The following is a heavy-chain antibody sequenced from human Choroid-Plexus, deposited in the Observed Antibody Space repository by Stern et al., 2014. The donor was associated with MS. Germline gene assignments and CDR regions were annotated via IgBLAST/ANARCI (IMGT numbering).Heavy chain of an antibody. J-gene: IGHJ5*02. V-gene: IGHV3-30*18. CDR1: GFTLGSCA. Sequence: QLQPVESGGGVVQPGRPLRLSCVASGFTLGSCAMHWVRQAPGKGLEWVPGDSYDGSNKYYADSVKGRFTISRDNSQNTLYMQMSSLRPEDTAVYYCAKDRQYLTYFFDHWGQGSLVTVSS. CDR3: AKDRQYLTYFFDH. CDR2: DSYDGSNK. D-gene: IGHD2/OR15-2a*01.